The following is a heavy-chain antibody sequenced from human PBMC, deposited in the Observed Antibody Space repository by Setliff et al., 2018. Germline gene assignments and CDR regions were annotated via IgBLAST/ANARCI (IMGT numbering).Heavy chain of an antibody. V-gene: IGHV4-38-2*02. CDR2: IGHTGSI. CDR1: GYSISSGYI. CDR3: ARAYDSSGYYDYYYGMDV. Sequence: SETLSLTCTVSGYSISSGYIWGWIRQPPGKGLEWVGNIGHTGSINYNPSLKSRLTISRDTSKNQVSLKLNSVTATDTAVYYCARAYDSSGYYDYYYGMDVWGQGTTVTVSS. D-gene: IGHD3-22*01. J-gene: IGHJ6*02.